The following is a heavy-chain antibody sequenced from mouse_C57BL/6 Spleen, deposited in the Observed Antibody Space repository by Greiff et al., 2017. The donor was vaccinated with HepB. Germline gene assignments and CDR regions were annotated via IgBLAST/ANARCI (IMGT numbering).Heavy chain of an antibody. CDR1: GYTFTSYW. J-gene: IGHJ4*01. CDR3: ARKYYGSSYIYAMDY. Sequence: QVQLQQPGAELVKPGASVKLSCKASGYTFTSYWMHWVKQRPGQGLEWIGMIHPNSGSTNYNEKFKSKATLTVDKSSSTAYMQLSSLTSEDSAVYYCARKYYGSSYIYAMDYWGQGTSVTVSS. V-gene: IGHV1-64*01. D-gene: IGHD1-1*01. CDR2: IHPNSGST.